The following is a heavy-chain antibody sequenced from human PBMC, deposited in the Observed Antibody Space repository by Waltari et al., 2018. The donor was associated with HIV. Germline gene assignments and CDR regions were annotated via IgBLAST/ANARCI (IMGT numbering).Heavy chain of an antibody. Sequence: QVQLQESGPGLVKPSETLPLTCPVSGGSVSSKTYYWSWIRQPPGKGLEWIGYIYHSASTNYNPSLKSRVTISVDTSKNQFSLRLTSVTAADTAVYYCARGGDGYNLAHAFDIWGQGTMVTVSS. D-gene: IGHD5-12*01. CDR3: ARGGDGYNLAHAFDI. V-gene: IGHV4-61*01. J-gene: IGHJ3*02. CDR2: IYHSAST. CDR1: GGSVSSKTYY.